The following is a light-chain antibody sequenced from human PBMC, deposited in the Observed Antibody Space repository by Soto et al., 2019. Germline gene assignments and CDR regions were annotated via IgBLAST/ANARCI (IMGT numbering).Light chain of an antibody. CDR1: KNDVGFYDF. CDR3: KSSAGSNTYV. J-gene: IGLJ1*01. V-gene: IGLV2-8*01. Sequence: QSALTQPPSASGSPGQSGTISCTGTKNDVGFYDFVSWYQHHPGKAPRLIIYEVVQRPSGVPDRFSGSKSGNTASLTVSGLQAADEADYFCKSSAGSNTYVFGSGTKLTVL. CDR2: EVV.